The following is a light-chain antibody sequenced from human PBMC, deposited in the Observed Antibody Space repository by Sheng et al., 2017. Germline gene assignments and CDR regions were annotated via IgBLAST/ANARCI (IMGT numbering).Light chain of an antibody. J-gene: IGKJ2*03. CDR2: AAS. Sequence: DIQMTQSPPSLSASVGDRITITCRASQNIVTSLNWYQVKPGQAPKFLIYAASSLQSGVPSRFSGSGSGTDFTLTISSLQPEDSATYYCQQSYSSPPYSFGQGTTLEIK. CDR3: QQSYSSPPYS. V-gene: IGKV1-39*01. CDR1: QNIVTS.